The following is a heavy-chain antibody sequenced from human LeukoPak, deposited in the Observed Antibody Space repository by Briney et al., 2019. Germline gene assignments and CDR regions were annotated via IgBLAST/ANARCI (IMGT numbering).Heavy chain of an antibody. CDR2: ITNSGGSL. CDR1: GFTFSSYE. J-gene: IGHJ3*02. Sequence: GGSLRLSCAASGFTFSSYEMNWVRQAPGKRLEWVSHITNSGGSLYYADSVRGRFTISRDNAKKSLYLQMNSLKAEDTAVYYCARSFDIWGQGTMVTVSS. V-gene: IGHV3-48*03. CDR3: ARSFDI.